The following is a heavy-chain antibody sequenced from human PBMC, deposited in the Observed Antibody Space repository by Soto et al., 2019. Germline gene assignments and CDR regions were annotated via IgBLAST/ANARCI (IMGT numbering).Heavy chain of an antibody. J-gene: IGHJ4*02. CDR1: GCTCISYS. D-gene: IGHD2-2*01. Sequence: GGWLKVCCGGSGCTCISYSMDWGRQGTWTGLEWVSYISSSSSTIFYADSVKGRFTISRDNAKNSLYLQMNSLRAEDTAVYYCARDYSRYGHFDSWGQGNLVTLSS. CDR2: ISSSSSTI. CDR3: ARDYSRYGHFDS. V-gene: IGHV3-48*01.